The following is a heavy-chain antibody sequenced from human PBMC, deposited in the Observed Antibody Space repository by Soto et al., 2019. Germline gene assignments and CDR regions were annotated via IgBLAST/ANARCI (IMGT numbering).Heavy chain of an antibody. D-gene: IGHD6-19*01. CDR3: ARDYSSGYGMDV. Sequence: GASVKVSCKASGYTFTSYDINWVRQATGQGLEWMGWMNPNSGNTDHAQKFQGRVTMTRNTSISTAYMELSSLRSEDTAVYYCARDYSSGYGMDVWGQGTTVTVSS. J-gene: IGHJ6*02. V-gene: IGHV1-8*01. CDR1: GYTFTSYD. CDR2: MNPNSGNT.